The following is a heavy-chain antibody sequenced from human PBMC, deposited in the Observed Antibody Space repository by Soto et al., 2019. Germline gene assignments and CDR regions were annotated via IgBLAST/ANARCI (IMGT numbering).Heavy chain of an antibody. Sequence: QVQLVQSGAEVKKPGASVKVSCKASGYTFTSYGSSWVRQAPGQGLEWMGWISAYTGKTNYAQKLQGRVTMDADASTSTAYMELRSLRSDDTAVYYCARSTMVRGAKPTDYWGQGTLVTLSS. V-gene: IGHV1-18*01. CDR1: GYTFTSYG. CDR3: ARSTMVRGAKPTDY. J-gene: IGHJ4*02. D-gene: IGHD3-10*01. CDR2: ISAYTGKT.